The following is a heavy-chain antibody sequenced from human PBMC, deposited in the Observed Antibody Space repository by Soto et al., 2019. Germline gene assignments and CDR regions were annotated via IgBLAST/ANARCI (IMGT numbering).Heavy chain of an antibody. CDR3: ARDSPPVDY. Sequence: QVQLVQSGAEVKKPGASVKVSCKASGYTFTSYGVSWVRQAPGQGLEWMGWISAYNGNTKYAQKLQGRVAMTTDTSTNTAYMDLRSLRSDDTAVYYCARDSPPVDYWGQGTLVTVSS. CDR1: GYTFTSYG. CDR2: ISAYNGNT. V-gene: IGHV1-18*01. J-gene: IGHJ4*02.